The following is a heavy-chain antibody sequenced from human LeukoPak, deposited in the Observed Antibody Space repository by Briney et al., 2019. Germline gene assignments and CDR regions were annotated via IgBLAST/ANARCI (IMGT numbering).Heavy chain of an antibody. Sequence: PSETLSLTCTVSGGSISSYYWNWIRQPPGKGLEWVGYIYYSGSTNYNPSLKSRVTISVDTSKNQFSLKLSSVTAADTAVYYCAGRLWRRDGYNLSAFDIWGQGTMVTVSS. CDR2: IYYSGST. J-gene: IGHJ3*02. D-gene: IGHD5-24*01. CDR1: GGSISSYY. CDR3: AGRLWRRDGYNLSAFDI. V-gene: IGHV4-59*01.